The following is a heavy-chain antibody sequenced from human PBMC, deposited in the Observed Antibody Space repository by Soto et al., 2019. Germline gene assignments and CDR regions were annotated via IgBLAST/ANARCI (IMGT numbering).Heavy chain of an antibody. V-gene: IGHV3-21*01. CDR1: GFTFRSFT. CDR3: TRDASRDSSARGWFDP. Sequence: GGSLRLSCAASGFTFRSFTMNWVRQAPGKGLEWVSTISSNSAYIYYTDALRGRFTVSRDNAKNSLHLQMNSLRSEDTAVYYCTRDASRDSSARGWFDPWGPGTLVTVSS. CDR2: ISSNSAYI. J-gene: IGHJ5*02. D-gene: IGHD6-13*01.